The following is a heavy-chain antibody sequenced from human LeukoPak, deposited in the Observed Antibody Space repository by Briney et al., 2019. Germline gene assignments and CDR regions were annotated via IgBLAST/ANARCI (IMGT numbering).Heavy chain of an antibody. J-gene: IGHJ4*02. D-gene: IGHD1-26*01. Sequence: SETLSLTCTVSGDSISPYYWNWIRQPPGKGLEWIGYISYSGSTNYNPSLKSRVTISVDMSKNQFSLKLTSVTAADTAVYYCAGDPPRGSYLAYWGQGSLVTVPS. CDR2: ISYSGST. CDR1: GDSISPYY. V-gene: IGHV4-59*01. CDR3: AGDPPRGSYLAY.